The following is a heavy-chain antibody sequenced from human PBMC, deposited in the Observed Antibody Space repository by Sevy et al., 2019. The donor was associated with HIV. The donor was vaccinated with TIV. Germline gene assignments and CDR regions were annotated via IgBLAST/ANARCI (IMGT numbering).Heavy chain of an antibody. J-gene: IGHJ6*02. CDR3: ARDKPLYYYGSGSPPYGMDV. CDR1: GFTFSSYS. CDR2: ISSSSSYI. V-gene: IGHV3-21*01. Sequence: GGSLRLSCAASGFTFSSYSMNWVRQAPGKGLEWVSSISSSSSYIYYADSVKGRFTISRDNAKNSLYLQMNSLRAEDTAVYYCARDKPLYYYGSGSPPYGMDVWGQGTTVTVS. D-gene: IGHD3-10*01.